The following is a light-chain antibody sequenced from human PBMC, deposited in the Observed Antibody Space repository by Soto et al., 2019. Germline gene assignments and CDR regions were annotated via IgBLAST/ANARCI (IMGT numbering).Light chain of an antibody. CDR2: EVS. CDR1: SSDVGSYNL. J-gene: IGLJ1*01. Sequence: QSVLTQPASVSGSLGQSITISCTGTSSDVGSYNLVSWYQQHPGKAPKLMIYEVSKRPSGVSNRFSGSKSGNTASLTISGLQAEDEADYYCCSYAGSSTVFGTGTKVTVL. V-gene: IGLV2-23*02. CDR3: CSYAGSSTV.